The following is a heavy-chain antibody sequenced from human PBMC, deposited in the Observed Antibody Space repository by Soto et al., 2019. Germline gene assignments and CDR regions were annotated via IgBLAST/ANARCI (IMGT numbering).Heavy chain of an antibody. CDR2: IIPIFGTA. J-gene: IGHJ3*02. CDR1: GGTFSSYA. Sequence: SVKVSCKASGGTFSSYAISWVRQAPRQGLEWMGGIIPIFGTANYAQKFQCRVTITADESTSTAYMELSSLRSEDTAVYYCARGGEQQNDAFDIWGQGTMVTVSS. D-gene: IGHD6-13*01. CDR3: ARGGEQQNDAFDI. V-gene: IGHV1-69*13.